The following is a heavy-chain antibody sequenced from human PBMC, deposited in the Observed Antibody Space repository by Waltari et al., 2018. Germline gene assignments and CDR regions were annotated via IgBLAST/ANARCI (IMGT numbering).Heavy chain of an antibody. J-gene: IGHJ6*02. CDR2: INPNSGGT. Sequence: QVQLVQSGAEVKKPGASVKVSCKASGYTFTGYYMHWVRQAPGQGLEWMGWINPNSGGTNYAQKCQGRVTMTRDTSISTAYMELSRLRSDDTAVYYCARKEYGEYSGSPGYGMDVWGQGTTVIVSS. D-gene: IGHD1-26*01. CDR3: ARKEYGEYSGSPGYGMDV. V-gene: IGHV1-2*02. CDR1: GYTFTGYY.